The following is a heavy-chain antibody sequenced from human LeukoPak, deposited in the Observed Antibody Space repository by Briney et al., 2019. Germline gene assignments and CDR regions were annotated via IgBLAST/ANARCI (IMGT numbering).Heavy chain of an antibody. Sequence: SQTLSLTCAISGDSVSSKSAAWNWIRQSPSRGLEWLGRTYYRSKRDNDYEVSVKNRITTIPNTSKNQFSLQLNSVTPEDTAVYYCARGRGRYQLPNCYDPGDQGTLVTVSS. J-gene: IGHJ5*02. CDR3: ARGRGRYQLPNCYDP. V-gene: IGHV6-1*01. CDR2: TYYRSKRDN. D-gene: IGHD2-2*01. CDR1: GDSVSSKSAA.